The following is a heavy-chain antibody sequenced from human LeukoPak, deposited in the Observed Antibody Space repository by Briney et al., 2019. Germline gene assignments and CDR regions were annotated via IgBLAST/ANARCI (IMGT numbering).Heavy chain of an antibody. J-gene: IGHJ5*02. V-gene: IGHV4-39*07. Sequence: SETLSLTCTVSGGSISSSSYYWGWIRQPPGKGLEWIGSIYYSGSTYYNPSLKSRVTISVDTSKNQFSLKLSSVTAADTAVYYCARDRSSRYCSGTSCINWFDPWGQGTLVTVSS. CDR2: IYYSGST. CDR3: ARDRSSRYCSGTSCINWFDP. CDR1: GGSISSSSYY. D-gene: IGHD2-2*01.